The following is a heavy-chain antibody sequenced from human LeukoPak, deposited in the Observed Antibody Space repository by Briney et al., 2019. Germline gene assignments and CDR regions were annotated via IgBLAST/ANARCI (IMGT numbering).Heavy chain of an antibody. D-gene: IGHD3-16*01. J-gene: IGHJ4*02. CDR1: GGSFSGYY. CDR3: ARGEKWQPLGYFDY. V-gene: IGHV4-34*01. CDR2: INHSGST. Sequence: PSETLSLTCAVYGGSFSGYYWSWIRQPPGKGLEWIGEINHSGSTNYNPSLKSRVTISVDTSKNQFSLKLSSVTAADTAVYYCARGEKWQPLGYFDYWGQGTLVTVSS.